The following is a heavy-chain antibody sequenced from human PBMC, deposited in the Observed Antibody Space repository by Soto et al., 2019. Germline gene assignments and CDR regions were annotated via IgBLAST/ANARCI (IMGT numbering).Heavy chain of an antibody. V-gene: IGHV1-69*13. CDR3: ARGRGVPGAAPGPNYYYSYGMDV. CDR2: IIPIFGTT. CDR1: GRTFSYFA. D-gene: IGHD3-10*01. J-gene: IGHJ6*02. Sequence: SVKVSCKASGRTFSYFALSWMRQAPGQGLEWMGGIIPIFGTTNYAQKFQGRVTISADESTSTGYMELSSLRSEDTAVYYCARGRGVPGAAPGPNYYYSYGMDVWGQGTTVTVSS.